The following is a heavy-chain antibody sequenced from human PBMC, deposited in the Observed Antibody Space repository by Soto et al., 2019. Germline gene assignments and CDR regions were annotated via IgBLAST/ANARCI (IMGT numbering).Heavy chain of an antibody. V-gene: IGHV4-30-4*01. J-gene: IGHJ4*02. CDR3: ARSLAVANPIDY. D-gene: IGHD6-19*01. Sequence: PSETLSLTCTVSGGSISSGDYYWSWIRQPPGKGLEWIGYIYYSGSTYYNPSLKSRVTISVDTSKNQFSLKLSSVTAADTAVYYCARSLAVANPIDYWGQGTLVTVSS. CDR1: GGSISSGDYY. CDR2: IYYSGST.